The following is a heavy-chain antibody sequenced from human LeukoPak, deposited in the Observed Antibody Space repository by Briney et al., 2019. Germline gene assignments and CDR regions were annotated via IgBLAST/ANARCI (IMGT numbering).Heavy chain of an antibody. D-gene: IGHD2-2*02. CDR1: GGSISSYY. V-gene: IGHV4-4*09. Sequence: SETLSLTCTVSGGSISSYYWSWIRQPPGKGLEWIGYIYTSGSTNYNPSLKSRVTISEDTSKNQFSLKLSSVTAADTAVYYCARHDGYCSSTSCYNNWFDPWGQGTLVTVSS. CDR3: ARHDGYCSSTSCYNNWFDP. J-gene: IGHJ5*02. CDR2: IYTSGST.